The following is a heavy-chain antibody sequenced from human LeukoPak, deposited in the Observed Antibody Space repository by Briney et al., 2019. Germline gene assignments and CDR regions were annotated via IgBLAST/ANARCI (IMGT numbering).Heavy chain of an antibody. CDR2: ISTSGDTV. J-gene: IGHJ5*02. CDR1: GFTFADYY. CDR3: ARDRQFKLHDP. Sequence: GGSLRLSCTASGFTFADYYMTWIRQAPGKGLEWLSYISTSGDTVSYADSVKGRFTISRDNAKNTLYLQIASLRAEDTAIYFCARDRQFKLHDPWGQGILVTVSS. D-gene: IGHD5-24*01. V-gene: IGHV3-11*01.